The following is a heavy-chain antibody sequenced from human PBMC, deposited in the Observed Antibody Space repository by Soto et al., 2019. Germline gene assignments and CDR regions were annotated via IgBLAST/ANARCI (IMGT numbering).Heavy chain of an antibody. Sequence: QVQLQESGPGLVKPSETLSLTCTVSGGSVSSGSYYWSWIRQPPGKGLEWIGDIYYSGSTNYNPSLKSRVTISVDTSNNHFPLQLSSVTAADTAVYYCARISGYSYGLPPYFDYWGQGTMVTVSS. J-gene: IGHJ4*02. CDR3: ARISGYSYGLPPYFDY. D-gene: IGHD5-18*01. CDR1: GGSVSSGSYY. CDR2: IYYSGST. V-gene: IGHV4-61*03.